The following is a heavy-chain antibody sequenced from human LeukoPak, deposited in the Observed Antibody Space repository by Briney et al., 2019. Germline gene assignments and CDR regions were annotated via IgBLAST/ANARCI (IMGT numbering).Heavy chain of an antibody. J-gene: IGHJ4*02. Sequence: PSGTLSLTCAVSGGSISSSNWWSWVRQPPGKGLEWIGEIYHSGSTNYNPSLKSRVTISVDKSKNQFSLKLSSVTAADTAVYYCARDPGDGYNFHYFDYWGQGTLVTVSS. CDR2: IYHSGST. V-gene: IGHV4-4*02. CDR1: GGSISSSNW. CDR3: ARDPGDGYNFHYFDY. D-gene: IGHD5-24*01.